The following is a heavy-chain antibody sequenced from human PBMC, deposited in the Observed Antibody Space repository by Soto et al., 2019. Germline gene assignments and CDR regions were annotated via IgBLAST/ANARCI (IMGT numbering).Heavy chain of an antibody. Sequence: QVQLQESGPGLVKPLETLSLTCTVSGGSITNDGSYWSWVRQHPGKGLEWIGYIYDAGTTYRNPSLKSRLSMSVDPSRKRFSLEMTSVTAADTAVYYCARLYAGTDAFEAWGQGTMVTVSS. CDR1: GGSITNDGSY. CDR3: ARLYAGTDAFEA. CDR2: IYDAGTT. J-gene: IGHJ3*01. V-gene: IGHV4-31*03. D-gene: IGHD6-13*01.